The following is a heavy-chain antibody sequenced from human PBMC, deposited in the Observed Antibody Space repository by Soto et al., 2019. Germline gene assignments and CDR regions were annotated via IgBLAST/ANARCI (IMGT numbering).Heavy chain of an antibody. V-gene: IGHV4-39*01. CDR3: ASPKIAFYNSFDP. D-gene: IGHD3-3*02. Sequence: YYSGSTYYNPSLKSRVTISVDTSKNQFSLKLSSVTAADTAVYYCASPKIAFYNSFDPWGQGTLVTVSS. J-gene: IGHJ5*02. CDR2: YYSGST.